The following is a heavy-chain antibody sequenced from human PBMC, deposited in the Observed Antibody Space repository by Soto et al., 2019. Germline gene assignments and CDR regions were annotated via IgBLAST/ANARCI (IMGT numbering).Heavy chain of an antibody. D-gene: IGHD1-1*01. CDR2: ISYDGKVA. CDR1: GFTFSSYG. V-gene: IGHV3-30*18. Sequence: QVQLVESGGGVVQPGRSLRLSCAASGFTFSSYGMHWVRQAPGKGLVWVTVISYDGKVAYYADSVKGRFTISRDNSKNTLYLQMNSLRTEDTAMYYCAKEGPITNWYFDYWGQGTLVTVSS. CDR3: AKEGPITNWYFDY. J-gene: IGHJ4*02.